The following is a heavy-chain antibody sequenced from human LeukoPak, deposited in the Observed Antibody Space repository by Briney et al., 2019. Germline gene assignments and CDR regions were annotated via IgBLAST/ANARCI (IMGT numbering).Heavy chain of an antibody. CDR1: GFTFSSYG. V-gene: IGHV3-30*03. Sequence: GGSLRLSWAASGFTFSSYGMHWVRQAPGKGLEWVAVISYDGSNKYYADSVKGRFTISRDNSKNTLYLQMNSLRGEDTAVYYCARGLQRHVDTTMVSRLWDYWGQGTLVTVSS. CDR3: ARGLQRHVDTTMVSRLWDY. D-gene: IGHD5-18*01. CDR2: ISYDGSNK. J-gene: IGHJ4*02.